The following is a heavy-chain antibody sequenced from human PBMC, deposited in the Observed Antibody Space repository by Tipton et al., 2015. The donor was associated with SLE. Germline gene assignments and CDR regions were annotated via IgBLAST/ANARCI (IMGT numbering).Heavy chain of an antibody. Sequence: TLSLTCTVSRVSISNYYWSWIRQPPGKGLEWIGYVYTSGSTNYNPSLKSRVTISVDTSKNQFALKLSSVTAADTALYYCARTYGDAAFDLWGQGTKVTVSS. CDR1: RVSISNYY. CDR3: ARTYGDAAFDL. V-gene: IGHV4-4*08. D-gene: IGHD4-17*01. J-gene: IGHJ3*01. CDR2: VYTSGST.